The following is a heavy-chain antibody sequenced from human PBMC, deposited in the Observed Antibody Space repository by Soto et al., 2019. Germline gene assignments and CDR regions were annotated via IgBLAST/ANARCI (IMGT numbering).Heavy chain of an antibody. CDR3: ARGQEGVVATH. CDR1: GGSLSHYY. V-gene: IGHV4-34*01. CDR2: IKGDGST. D-gene: IGHD5-12*01. Sequence: QVQLQQWGAGLLKPSETLSLNCAVNGGSLSHYYWSWIRQPPGKGLEWIGEIKGDGSTNYSPSLKNRAKISSDPSNNQFSLRLYAVTAADTGVYYCARGQEGVVATHWDQGTLVTVSS. J-gene: IGHJ4*02.